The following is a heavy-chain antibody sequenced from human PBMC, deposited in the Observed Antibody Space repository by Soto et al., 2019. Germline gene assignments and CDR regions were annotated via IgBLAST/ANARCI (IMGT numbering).Heavy chain of an antibody. J-gene: IGHJ1*01. Sequence: GASVKVSCKASGYTFTSYAMHWVRQAPGQRLEWMGWINAGNGNTKYSQKFQGRVTITRDTSASTAYMELSSLRSEDTAVYYCAGVTYDYIWGSYCREYFQHWGQGPLVTVS. CDR3: AGVTYDYIWGSYCREYFQH. CDR1: GYTFTSYA. D-gene: IGHD3-16*01. V-gene: IGHV1-3*01. CDR2: INAGNGNT.